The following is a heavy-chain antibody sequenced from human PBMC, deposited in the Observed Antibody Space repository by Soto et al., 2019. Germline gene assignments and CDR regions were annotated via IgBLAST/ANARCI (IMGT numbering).Heavy chain of an antibody. CDR3: ASGYCSGGSCSSCVDYYGMDV. Sequence: QVQLQESGPGLVKPSQTLSLTCTVSGGSISSGGYYWSWIRQHPGKVLEWIGYIYYSGSTYYNPSLKSRVTISVDPSKNQFSLKLNSVTAADTAVYYCASGYCSGGSCSSCVDYYGMDVWGQGTTVTVSS. CDR1: GGSISSGGYY. CDR2: IYYSGST. D-gene: IGHD2-15*01. J-gene: IGHJ6*02. V-gene: IGHV4-31*03.